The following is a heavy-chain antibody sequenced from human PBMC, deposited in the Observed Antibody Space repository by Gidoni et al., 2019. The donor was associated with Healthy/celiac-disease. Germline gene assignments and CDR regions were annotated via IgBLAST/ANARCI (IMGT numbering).Heavy chain of an antibody. CDR2: ISSSSSTI. Sequence: EVQLVESGGGLVQPGGSLRLYCAASGFSFSSYSMNWVRQAPGKGLEWVSYISSSSSTIYYADSVKGRFTISRDNAKNSLYLQMNSLSAEDTAVYYCARDEVWLRFPKNFDYWGQGTLVTVSS. J-gene: IGHJ4*02. CDR3: ARDEVWLRFPKNFDY. CDR1: GFSFSSYS. D-gene: IGHD5-12*01. V-gene: IGHV3-48*01.